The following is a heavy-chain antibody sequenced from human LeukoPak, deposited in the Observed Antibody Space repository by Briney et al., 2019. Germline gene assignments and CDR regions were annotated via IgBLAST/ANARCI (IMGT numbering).Heavy chain of an antibody. Sequence: PGGSLRLSCAASGFTVSSNYMSWVRQAPGKGLEWVSVIYSGGSTYYADSVKGRFTISRDNSKNTLYLQMNSLRAEDTAVYCCAREDYYDSSGYYYEDWGQGTLVTVSS. CDR1: GFTVSSNY. CDR2: IYSGGST. J-gene: IGHJ4*02. D-gene: IGHD3-22*01. CDR3: AREDYYDSSGYYYED. V-gene: IGHV3-53*01.